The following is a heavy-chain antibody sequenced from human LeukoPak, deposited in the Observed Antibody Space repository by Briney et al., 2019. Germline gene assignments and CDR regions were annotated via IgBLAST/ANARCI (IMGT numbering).Heavy chain of an antibody. CDR3: AKAPTMAVAYCGGDCYSSSEYYFDY. V-gene: IGHV3-30*18. J-gene: IGHJ4*02. CDR2: ISYDGSNK. CDR1: GFTFSSYG. Sequence: GGSLRLSCAASGFTFSSYGMHWVRQAPGKGLEWVAVISYDGSNKYYADSVKGRFTISRDNSKNTLYLQMNSLRAEDTAVYYCAKAPTMAVAYCGGDCYSSSEYYFDYWGQGTLVTVSS. D-gene: IGHD2-21*02.